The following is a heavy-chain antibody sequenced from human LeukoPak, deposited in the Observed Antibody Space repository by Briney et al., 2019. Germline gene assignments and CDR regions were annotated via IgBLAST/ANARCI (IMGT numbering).Heavy chain of an antibody. V-gene: IGHV4-30-2*01. CDR1: GGSISSGGYS. CDR2: IYHSGST. CDR3: ARSSYYYGMDV. Sequence: KPSETLSLTCAVSGGSISSGGYSWRWIRQPPGKGLEWIGYIYHSGSTYYNPSLKSRVTISVDRSKNQFSLKLSSVTAADTAVYYCARSSYYYGMDVWGQGTTVTVSS. J-gene: IGHJ6*02.